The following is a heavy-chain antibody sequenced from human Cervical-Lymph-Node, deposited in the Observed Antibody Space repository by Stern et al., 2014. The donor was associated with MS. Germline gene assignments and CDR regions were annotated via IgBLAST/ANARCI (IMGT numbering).Heavy chain of an antibody. D-gene: IGHD4-17*01. Sequence: EVQLVESGGGLVKPGGSLRLSCAASGFTFSSYSMHWVRQAPGKGLEWGSSISGNGAYIYYTDSLKVQFTIARDNTKDSLYLQMNSLRAEDTAVYYCARSGTVTTKFDFWGQGTLVTVSS. CDR3: ARSGTVTTKFDF. CDR2: ISGNGAYI. V-gene: IGHV3-21*01. J-gene: IGHJ4*02. CDR1: GFTFSSYS.